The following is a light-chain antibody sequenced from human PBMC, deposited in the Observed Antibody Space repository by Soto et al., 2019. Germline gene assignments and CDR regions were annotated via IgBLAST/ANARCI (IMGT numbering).Light chain of an antibody. CDR3: QQYWSYPYT. Sequence: AIRMTQSPSSFSASTGDRATITCRASQGISSYLAWYQQKPGKAPKLLIYAAATLQRGAPSRFSASGSGTDFTLTISRLQSEDFAAYYCQQYWSYPYTFGQGTKLEI. V-gene: IGKV1-8*01. CDR2: AAA. CDR1: QGISSY. J-gene: IGKJ2*01.